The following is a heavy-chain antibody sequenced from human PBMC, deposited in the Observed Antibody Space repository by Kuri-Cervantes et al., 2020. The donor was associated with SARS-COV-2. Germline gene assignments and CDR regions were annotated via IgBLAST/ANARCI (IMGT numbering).Heavy chain of an antibody. Sequence: GSLRLSCTVSGGSISSSSYYWGWIRQPPGKGLEWSGSIYYSGSTYYNQSLKSRVTVSVDTSKNQFSLKLSSVTAADTAVYYCARPSRMTTVTTYAFDIWGQGTMVTVSS. CDR3: ARPSRMTTVTTYAFDI. V-gene: IGHV4-39*01. CDR1: GGSISSSSYY. D-gene: IGHD4-11*01. CDR2: IYYSGST. J-gene: IGHJ3*02.